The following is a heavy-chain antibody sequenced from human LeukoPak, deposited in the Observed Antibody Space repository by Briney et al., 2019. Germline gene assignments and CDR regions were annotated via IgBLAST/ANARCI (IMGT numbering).Heavy chain of an antibody. CDR3: ARGLNLGLQLWFDY. V-gene: IGHV4-34*01. D-gene: IGHD5-18*01. CDR1: GGSFSGYY. CDR2: INHSGST. J-gene: IGHJ4*02. Sequence: SETLSLTCAVYGGSFSGYYWSWIRQPPGKGLEWIGEINHSGSTNYNPSLKSRVTISVDTSKNQFSLKLSSVTAADTAVYYCARGLNLGLQLWFDYWGQGTLVTVSS.